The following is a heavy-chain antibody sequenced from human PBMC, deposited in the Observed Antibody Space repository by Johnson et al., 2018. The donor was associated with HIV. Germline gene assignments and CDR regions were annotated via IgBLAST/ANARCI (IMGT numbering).Heavy chain of an antibody. J-gene: IGHJ3*02. CDR3: ATYSSSWYKGGYAFDI. Sequence: VLLVESGGGLVQPGGSLRLSCAASGFTFSNYWMSWVRQAPGKGLEWVANIKHDGSEKYYVDSVKGRFTISRDNAKNSLYLQMNSLRAEDTAVYYCATYSSSWYKGGYAFDIWGQGTMVTVSS. V-gene: IGHV3-7*01. CDR1: GFTFSNYW. D-gene: IGHD6-13*01. CDR2: IKHDGSEK.